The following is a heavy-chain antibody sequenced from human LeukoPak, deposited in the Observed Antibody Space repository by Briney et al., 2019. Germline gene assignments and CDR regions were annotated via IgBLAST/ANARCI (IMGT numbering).Heavy chain of an antibody. D-gene: IGHD6-19*01. CDR3: AIPVAAGDAFDI. Sequence: PGGSLRLSCAASGFTFSSYGMHWVRQAPGKGLEWVAVIWYDGSNKYYADSVKGRFTISRDNSKNTLYLQMNSLRAEDTAVYYCAIPVAAGDAFDIWGQGTMVTVSS. V-gene: IGHV3-33*01. CDR1: GFTFSSYG. CDR2: IWYDGSNK. J-gene: IGHJ3*02.